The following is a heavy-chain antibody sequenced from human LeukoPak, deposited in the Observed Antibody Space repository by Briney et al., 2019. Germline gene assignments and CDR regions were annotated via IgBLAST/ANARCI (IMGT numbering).Heavy chain of an antibody. Sequence: SETLSLTCTVSGYSISSGYYWGWIRQPPGKGLEWIGSIYHSGSTYYNPSLKSRVTISVDTSKNQFSLKLSSVTAADTAVYYCARDGARIAASGNQYFQHWGQGTLVTVSS. CDR2: IYHSGST. V-gene: IGHV4-38-2*02. J-gene: IGHJ1*01. D-gene: IGHD6-13*01. CDR1: GYSISSGYY. CDR3: ARDGARIAASGNQYFQH.